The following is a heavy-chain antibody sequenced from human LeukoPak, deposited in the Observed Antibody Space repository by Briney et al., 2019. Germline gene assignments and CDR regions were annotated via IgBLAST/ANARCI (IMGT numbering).Heavy chain of an antibody. CDR2: IYYTGNT. CDR3: ARQTGSGLFTLP. Sequence: SETLSLTCTVSGVSISSSNSYWGWIRQPPGKGLEWIGSIYYTGNTYNPSLKSRVTISIDTSKNQISLRLTSVTVTDTAMYYCARQTGSGLFTLPGGQGTLVTVSS. V-gene: IGHV4-39*01. J-gene: IGHJ4*02. CDR1: GVSISSSNSY. D-gene: IGHD3/OR15-3a*01.